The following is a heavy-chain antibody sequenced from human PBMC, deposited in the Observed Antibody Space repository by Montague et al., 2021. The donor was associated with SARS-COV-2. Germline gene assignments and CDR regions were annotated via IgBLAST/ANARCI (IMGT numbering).Heavy chain of an antibody. Sequence: SETLSLTCTVSGVSVTDYYWSWIRQPPGKGLEWVGDVLYNKGTNFNPSLKSRVAISVDTSKNQFSLRLTSATAADTAFYYGVRHPHYDGLNGPPDFWDQGTLVTVSS. V-gene: IGHV4-59*08. D-gene: IGHD3-9*01. CDR1: GVSVTDYY. J-gene: IGHJ4*02. CDR2: VLYNKGT. CDR3: VRHPHYDGLNGPPDF.